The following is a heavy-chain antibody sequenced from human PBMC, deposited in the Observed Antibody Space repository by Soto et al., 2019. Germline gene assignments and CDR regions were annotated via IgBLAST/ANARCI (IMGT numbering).Heavy chain of an antibody. CDR3: AKSLSAIPGDS. D-gene: IGHD2-2*01. J-gene: IGHJ4*02. CDR1: GFTFSSYW. Sequence: EVQLVESGGGLVQSGGSLRLSCAASGFTFSSYWMSWVRQGPGKGPEWVANIKQDGSEKYYVDSVKGRFTICRDNAKNSLYLQMTSLRAEDTAVYHCAKSLSAIPGDSWGQGTLVTVSS. CDR2: IKQDGSEK. V-gene: IGHV3-7*05.